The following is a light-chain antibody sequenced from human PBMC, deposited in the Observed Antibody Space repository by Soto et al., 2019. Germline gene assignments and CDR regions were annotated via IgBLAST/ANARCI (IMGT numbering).Light chain of an antibody. Sequence: QSALTQPASVSGSPGQSITISCTGTSSDVGGYNYVSWYQQHPGKAPKLMLYAVSDRPSGVSHRFSGSKSGNTASLTISGLQAEDEADYYCCSYTSSGTHVFGTGTKLTVL. CDR3: CSYTSSGTHV. CDR2: AVS. J-gene: IGLJ1*01. CDR1: SSDVGGYNY. V-gene: IGLV2-14*01.